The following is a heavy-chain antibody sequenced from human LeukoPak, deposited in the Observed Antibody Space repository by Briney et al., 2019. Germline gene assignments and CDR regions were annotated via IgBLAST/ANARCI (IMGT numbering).Heavy chain of an antibody. V-gene: IGHV3-49*04. D-gene: IGHD3-22*01. Sequence: GGSLRLSCAASGFTFITYSMTWVRQAPGKGLEWVGFIRSKAYGGTTEYAASVKGRFTISRDDSKSIAYLQMNSLKTEDTAVYYCTRDHGNYYDSRVDYWGQGTLVTVSS. CDR3: TRDHGNYYDSRVDY. CDR1: GFTFITYS. CDR2: IRSKAYGGTT. J-gene: IGHJ4*02.